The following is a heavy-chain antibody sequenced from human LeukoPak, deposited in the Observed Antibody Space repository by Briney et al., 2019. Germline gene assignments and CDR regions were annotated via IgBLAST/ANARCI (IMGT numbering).Heavy chain of an antibody. J-gene: IGHJ4*02. Sequence: GGSLRLSCAASGFTFRNYGMHWGRQAPGKGLQWVAFIRYDGSDKFYVHSVKGRFTISRDSSKNTLYLQMNSLRPEDTAVYYCAGEYSTSSGFGSWGQGTLVSVSS. CDR3: AGEYSTSSGFGS. V-gene: IGHV3-30*02. D-gene: IGHD6-6*01. CDR1: GFTFRNYG. CDR2: IRYDGSDK.